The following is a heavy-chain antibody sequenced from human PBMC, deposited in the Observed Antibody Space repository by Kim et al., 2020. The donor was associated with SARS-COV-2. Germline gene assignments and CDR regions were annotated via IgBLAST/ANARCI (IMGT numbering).Heavy chain of an antibody. V-gene: IGHV3-74*01. J-gene: IGHJ2*01. D-gene: IGHD6-19*01. CDR1: GFTFSSYW. CDR3: VKRAVAGNWYFDL. Sequence: GGSLRLSCAASGFTFSSYWMHWVRQAPGKGLVWVSRINSDGSSTSYADSVKGRFTISRDNAKNTLYLQMNSLRAEDTAVYYCVKRAVAGNWYFDLWGRGTLVTVSS. CDR2: INSDGSST.